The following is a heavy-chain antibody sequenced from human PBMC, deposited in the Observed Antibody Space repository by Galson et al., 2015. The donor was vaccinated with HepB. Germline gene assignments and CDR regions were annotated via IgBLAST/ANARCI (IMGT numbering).Heavy chain of an antibody. CDR2: IKSKTDGGTT. Sequence: SLRLSCAASGFTFSNAWMSWVRQAPGKGLEWVGRIKSKTDGGTTDYAAPVKGRFTISRDDSKNTLYLQMNSLKTEDTAVYYCTSHYDFWSGYEYYFDYWGQGTLVTVSS. V-gene: IGHV3-15*01. J-gene: IGHJ4*02. D-gene: IGHD3-3*01. CDR1: GFTFSNAW. CDR3: TSHYDFWSGYEYYFDY.